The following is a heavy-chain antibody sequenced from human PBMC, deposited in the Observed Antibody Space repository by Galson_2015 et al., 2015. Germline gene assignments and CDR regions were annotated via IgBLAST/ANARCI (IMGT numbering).Heavy chain of an antibody. V-gene: IGHV3-23*01. Sequence: SLRLSCAASGFTFSNSAMTWVRQAPGKGLEWVAAIGGTGAKTYYSESAKGRFTVSRDNSKNTLFLQMNSLTADDTALYYCARVRGTSWNKGDWLDPWGQGTLSPSPQ. CDR2: IGGTGAKT. CDR1: GFTFSNSA. D-gene: IGHD1/OR15-1a*01. J-gene: IGHJ5*02. CDR3: ARVRGTSWNKGDWLDP.